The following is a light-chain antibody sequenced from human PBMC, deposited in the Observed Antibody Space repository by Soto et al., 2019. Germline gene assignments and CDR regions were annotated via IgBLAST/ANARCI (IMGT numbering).Light chain of an antibody. CDR1: SSDVGGYNY. CDR3: SSYAGSNILV. CDR2: EVT. Sequence: QSALTQPPSASGSPGQSVTISCTGTSSDVGGYNYVSWYQQHPGKVPKLMIYEVTKRPSGVPDRFSGSKSGNTASLTVSGRQAEDEADYYCSSYAGSNILVFGGGTKGPS. V-gene: IGLV2-8*01. J-gene: IGLJ3*02.